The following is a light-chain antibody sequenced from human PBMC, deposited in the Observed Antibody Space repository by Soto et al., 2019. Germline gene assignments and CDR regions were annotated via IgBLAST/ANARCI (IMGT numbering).Light chain of an antibody. V-gene: IGKV3-15*01. J-gene: IGKJ1*01. CDR1: QSISDT. CDR2: GAS. CDR3: QQYFEWPPMT. Sequence: DIGMTQSPVNLSVSPGVRAKLSWMASQSISDTLAWYQPKPGQAPRLLISGASTRAAGISDRFRGSGSGTEYTLTIRSLRSEDSAIYYCQQYFEWPPMTCGKGTKVDIK.